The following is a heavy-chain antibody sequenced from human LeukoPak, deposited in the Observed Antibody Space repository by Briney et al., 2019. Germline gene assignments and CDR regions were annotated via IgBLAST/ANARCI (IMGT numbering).Heavy chain of an antibody. CDR3: ARDYGNVFYDFWSGSPGGN. D-gene: IGHD3-3*01. CDR2: INPSSGGT. J-gene: IGHJ4*02. CDR1: GYTFTGYY. Sequence: ASVKVSCKASGYTFTGYYMLWVRQAPGQGLEWMGWINPSSGGTNYAQKFQGRVTMTRDTSISTAYMELSRLRSDDTAVYYCARDYGNVFYDFWSGSPGGNWGQGTLVTVSS. V-gene: IGHV1-2*02.